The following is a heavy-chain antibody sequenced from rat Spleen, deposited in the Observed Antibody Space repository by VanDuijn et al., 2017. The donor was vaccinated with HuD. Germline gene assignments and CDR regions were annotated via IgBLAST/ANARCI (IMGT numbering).Heavy chain of an antibody. CDR1: GFTFNNYW. V-gene: IGHV5-31*01. J-gene: IGHJ3*01. CDR2: INPGGYNT. CDR3: ARQDTSGYSNWFAY. Sequence: EVQLVESGGGLVQPGRSLKLSCVASGFTFNNYWMSWIRQAPGKGLEWVASINPGGYNTYYRDSVKGRFTVSRDNSKSTLYLQVDSLRSEDTATYYCARQDTSGYSNWFAYWGQGTLVTVSS. D-gene: IGHD4-3*01.